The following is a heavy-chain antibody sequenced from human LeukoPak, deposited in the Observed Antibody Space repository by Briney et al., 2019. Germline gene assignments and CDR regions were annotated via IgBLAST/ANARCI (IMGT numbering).Heavy chain of an antibody. J-gene: IGHJ5*02. D-gene: IGHD3-22*01. CDR3: AREAEVAMTVKFDP. CDR2: TYYRSKWYN. Sequence: SQTLSLTCAISGDSVSSNSAAWNWITQSPSRGLEWLGTTYYRSKWYNDYAVSVKSRITINPDTSKKQFSLQLNSVTPEDTAVYYCAREAEVAMTVKFDPGGQGTLVTVS. V-gene: IGHV6-1*01. CDR1: GDSVSSNSAA.